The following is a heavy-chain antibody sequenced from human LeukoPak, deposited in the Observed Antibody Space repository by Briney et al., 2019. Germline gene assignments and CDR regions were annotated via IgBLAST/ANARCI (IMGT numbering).Heavy chain of an antibody. D-gene: IGHD3-3*01. CDR1: GGTFSSYA. V-gene: IGHV1-69*13. Sequence: SVKVSCKASGGTFSSYAISWVRQAPGQGLEWMGGIIPIFGTANYAQKFQGRVTITADESTSTAYMELSSLRSEDTAVYYCARVGGSGYYFDWFDPWGQGTLVTVSS. CDR3: ARVGGSGYYFDWFDP. CDR2: IIPIFGTA. J-gene: IGHJ5*02.